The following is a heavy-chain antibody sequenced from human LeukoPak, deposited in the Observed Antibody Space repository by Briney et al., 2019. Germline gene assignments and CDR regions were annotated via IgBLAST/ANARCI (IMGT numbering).Heavy chain of an antibody. V-gene: IGHV3-23*01. CDR3: AKSGIPGYFDSSDYYTLLGY. CDR2: ISGSGGSP. D-gene: IGHD3-22*01. J-gene: IGHJ4*02. CDR1: GFTFSNYA. Sequence: GGSLRLSCAASGFTFSNYAMSWVRQAPGKGLEWVSAISGSGGSPYYADSVRGRFAISRDNSKNTLYLQMNSLRAEDTAIYYCAKSGIPGYFDSSDYYTLLGYWGRGTLVTVSS.